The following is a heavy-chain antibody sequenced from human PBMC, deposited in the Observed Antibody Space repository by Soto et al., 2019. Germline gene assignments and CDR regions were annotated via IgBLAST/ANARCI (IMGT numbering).Heavy chain of an antibody. Sequence: QITLKESGPTLVKPTQTLTLTCTFSGFSLSTSGLDVGWIRQPPGKALEWLALIYWDDDKRYKPSLKSRLTITKGTSRNQVVLTMTNMDPLDTATYYCSHSRPYSNSPEYFFDYWGQGTLVTVSS. CDR1: GFSLSTSGLD. CDR3: SHSRPYSNSPEYFFDY. J-gene: IGHJ4*02. D-gene: IGHD6-6*01. CDR2: IYWDDDK. V-gene: IGHV2-5*02.